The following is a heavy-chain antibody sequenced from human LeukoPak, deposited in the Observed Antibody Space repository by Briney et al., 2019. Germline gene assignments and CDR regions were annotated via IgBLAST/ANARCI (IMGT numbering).Heavy chain of an antibody. J-gene: IGHJ4*02. CDR1: GFTFSSYG. Sequence: GGSLRLSCAASGFTFSSYGMHWVRQAPGKGLEWVAFIRNDGSNKYYADSVKGRFTISRDNSKNKLYLQMNSLRAEDTAVYYCAKDRGGYSSSSNTFDYWGQGTLVTVSS. CDR3: AKDRGGYSSSSNTFDY. CDR2: IRNDGSNK. V-gene: IGHV3-30*02. D-gene: IGHD6-6*01.